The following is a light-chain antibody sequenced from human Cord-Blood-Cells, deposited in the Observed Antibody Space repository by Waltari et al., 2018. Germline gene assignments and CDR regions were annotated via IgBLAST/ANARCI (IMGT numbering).Light chain of an antibody. CDR2: DAS. CDR3: QQRSNWPLT. V-gene: IGKV3-11*01. Sequence: EIVLTHSPATLSLSPGERATLSCRASKSVSSYLAWYQQNPGQAPRLLIYDASNRATGIPARFSGSGSGTDFTLTISSLEPEDFAGYYCQQRSNWPLTFGGGTKVEIK. CDR1: KSVSSY. J-gene: IGKJ4*01.